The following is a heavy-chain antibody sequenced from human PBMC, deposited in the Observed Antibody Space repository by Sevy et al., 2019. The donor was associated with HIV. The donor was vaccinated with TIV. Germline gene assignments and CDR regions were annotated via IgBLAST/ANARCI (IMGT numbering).Heavy chain of an antibody. Sequence: GGSLRLSCAASGFTFSSYSMNWVRQAPGKGLEWVSYISSSSSTIYYADSVKGRFTISRDNAKNSLYLQMNSLRAEDTAVYYCARDHNWNDIGMDVWGQGTTVTVSS. CDR2: ISSSSSTI. J-gene: IGHJ6*02. CDR1: GFTFSSYS. CDR3: ARDHNWNDIGMDV. D-gene: IGHD1-1*01. V-gene: IGHV3-48*01.